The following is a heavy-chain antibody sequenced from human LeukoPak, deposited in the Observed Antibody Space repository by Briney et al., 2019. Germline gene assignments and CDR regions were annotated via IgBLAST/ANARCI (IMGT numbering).Heavy chain of an antibody. J-gene: IGHJ1*01. V-gene: IGHV4-59*01. D-gene: IGHD3-22*01. CDR2: IYYSGST. CDR3: ARVADYYDSSGYLHAEYFQH. CDR1: GGSISSYY. Sequence: SETLSLTCTVSGGSISSYYWSWIRQPPGKGLEWIGYIYYSGSTNYNPPLKSRVTISVDTSKNQFSLKLSSVTAADTAVYYCARVADYYDSSGYLHAEYFQHWGQGTLVTVSS.